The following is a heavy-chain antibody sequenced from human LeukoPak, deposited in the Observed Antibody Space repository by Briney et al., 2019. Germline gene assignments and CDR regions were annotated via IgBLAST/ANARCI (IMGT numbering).Heavy chain of an antibody. CDR1: GYTFTGYY. CDR3: ARGGWSIAAAGLNWFDP. J-gene: IGHJ5*02. CDR2: INPNSGGT. V-gene: IGHV1-2*02. D-gene: IGHD6-13*01. Sequence: ASVKVSCKASGYTFTGYYMHWVRQAPGQGLEWMGWINPNSGGTNYAQKFQGRVTMTRDTSISTAYMELSRLRSDDKAVYYCARGGWSIAAAGLNWFDPWGQGSLVTVSS.